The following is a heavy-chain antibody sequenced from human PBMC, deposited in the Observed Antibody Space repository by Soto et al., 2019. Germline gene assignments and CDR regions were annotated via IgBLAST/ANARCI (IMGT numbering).Heavy chain of an antibody. CDR2: ISYDGGNK. V-gene: IGHV3-30*18. Sequence: PVGSLRLSCAGSGFTFSSYGIHWVRQAPGKGLEWVALISYDGGNKKYTESVKDRFTISRDDSHNVAYLQMSSLRTEDTAMYYCAKDRYSGTYPTDFDYWGQGSLVTVSS. D-gene: IGHD1-26*01. CDR1: GFTFSSYG. CDR3: AKDRYSGTYPTDFDY. J-gene: IGHJ4*02.